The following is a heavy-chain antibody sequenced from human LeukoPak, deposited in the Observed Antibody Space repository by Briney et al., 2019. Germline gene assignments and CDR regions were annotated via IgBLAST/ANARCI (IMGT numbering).Heavy chain of an antibody. V-gene: IGHV1-24*01. CDR1: GGTFISYA. D-gene: IGHD1-1*01. CDR2: FDPEDGET. Sequence: ASVKVSCKASGGTFISYAISWVRQAPGKGLEWMGGFDPEDGETIYAQKFQGRVTMTEDTSTDTAYMELSSLRSEDTAVYYCAARDNPRDYYGMDVWGQGTTVTVSS. CDR3: AARDNPRDYYGMDV. J-gene: IGHJ6*02.